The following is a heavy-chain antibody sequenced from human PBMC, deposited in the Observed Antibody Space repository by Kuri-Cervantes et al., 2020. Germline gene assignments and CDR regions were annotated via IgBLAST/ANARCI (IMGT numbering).Heavy chain of an antibody. CDR1: GGSISSYY. V-gene: IGHV4-59*01. D-gene: IGHD6-13*01. CDR3: ARVAGSSWYEATYYFDY. Sequence: GSLRLSCTVSGGSISSYYWSWIRQPPGKGLEWIGYIYYSGSTNYNPSLKSRVTISLDTSKNQFSLKLSSVTAADTAVYYCARVAGSSWYEATYYFDYWGQGTLVTVSS. CDR2: IYYSGST. J-gene: IGHJ4*02.